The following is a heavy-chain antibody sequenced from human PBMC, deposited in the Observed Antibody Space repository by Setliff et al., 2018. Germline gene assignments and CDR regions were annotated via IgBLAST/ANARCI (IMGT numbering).Heavy chain of an antibody. D-gene: IGHD2-15*01. V-gene: IGHV1-69*05. Sequence: GASVKVSCKASGGTFSSYGISWVRQAPGQGLEWMGGTIPVFGTTDYEQKFKGRVTIMTDESTSTAYMELSSLTSEDTAVYYCARDSPEMVAPPAAHCFDPWGQGTLVTVSS. J-gene: IGHJ5*02. CDR1: GGTFSSYG. CDR3: ARDSPEMVAPPAAHCFDP. CDR2: TIPVFGTT.